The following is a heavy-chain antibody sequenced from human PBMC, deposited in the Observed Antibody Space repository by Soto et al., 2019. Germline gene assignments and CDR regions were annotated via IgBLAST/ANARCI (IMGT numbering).Heavy chain of an antibody. D-gene: IGHD2-2*01. CDR2: MYHSGST. J-gene: IGHJ5*02. V-gene: IGHV4-30-2*05. Sequence: SETLSLTCAVSGGSISSGGYSWSWIRQPPGKGLEWVGYMYHSGSTYYNPSLKSRVTISVDTSKNQFSLKLSSVTAADTAVYYCARVHCSSTSCYAVWFDPWGQGTLVTVSS. CDR1: GGSISSGGYS. CDR3: ARVHCSSTSCYAVWFDP.